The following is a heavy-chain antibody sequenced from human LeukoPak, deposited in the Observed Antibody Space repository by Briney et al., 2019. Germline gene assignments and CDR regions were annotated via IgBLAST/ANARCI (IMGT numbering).Heavy chain of an antibody. CDR2: IYYSGST. CDR3: ARSRGAVADTFDY. J-gene: IGHJ4*02. CDR1: GGSVNSGDYY. V-gene: IGHV4-61*08. D-gene: IGHD6-19*01. Sequence: SETLSLTCSVSGGSVNSGDYYWNWIRQPPGKGLEYIGYIYYSGSTNYNPSLKSRVTISVDTSKNQFSLKLSTVTAADTAVYYCARSRGAVADTFDYWGQGTLVTVSS.